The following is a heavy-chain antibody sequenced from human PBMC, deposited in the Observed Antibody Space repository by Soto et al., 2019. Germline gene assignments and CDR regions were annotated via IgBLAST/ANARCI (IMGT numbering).Heavy chain of an antibody. Sequence: GGSLRLSCAASGFTFNTYAMSWVRQAPGKGLEWDSAISGSGGDTYYADSVKGRFTISRDNSKNTLYLQMNSLRAEDTAVYYCAKLTGGSSSSWLSDFWGQGTLVTVS. D-gene: IGHD6-6*01. CDR1: GFTFNTYA. CDR3: AKLTGGSSSSWLSDF. V-gene: IGHV3-23*01. J-gene: IGHJ4*02. CDR2: ISGSGGDT.